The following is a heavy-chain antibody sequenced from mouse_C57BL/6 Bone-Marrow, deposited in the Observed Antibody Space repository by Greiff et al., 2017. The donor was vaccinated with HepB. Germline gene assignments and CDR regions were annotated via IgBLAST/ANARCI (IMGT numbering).Heavy chain of an antibody. CDR1: GYSITSGYY. CDR2: ISYDGSN. D-gene: IGHD2-4*01. Sequence: VQLKESGPGLVKPSQSLSLTCSVTGYSITSGYYWNWIRQFPGNKLEWMGYISYDGSNNYNPSLKNRISITRDTSKNQFFLKLNSVTTEDTATYYCARDPLLGDYDTGYAMDYWGQGTSVTVSS. V-gene: IGHV3-6*01. J-gene: IGHJ4*01. CDR3: ARDPLLGDYDTGYAMDY.